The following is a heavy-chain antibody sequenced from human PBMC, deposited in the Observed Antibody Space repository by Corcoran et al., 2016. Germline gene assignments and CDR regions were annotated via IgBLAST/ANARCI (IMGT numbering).Heavy chain of an antibody. CDR3: ARDESGSYSGAFDI. V-gene: IGHV3-21*01. CDR2: ISSSSSYI. J-gene: IGHJ3*02. CDR1: GFTFSSYS. Sequence: EVQLVESGGGLVKPGGSLRLSCAASGFTFSSYSMNWVRQAPGKGLEWVSSISSSSSYIYYADSVKGRFTISRDNAKNSLCLQMNSLRAEDTAVYYCARDESGSYSGAFDIWGQGTMVTVSS. D-gene: IGHD1-26*01.